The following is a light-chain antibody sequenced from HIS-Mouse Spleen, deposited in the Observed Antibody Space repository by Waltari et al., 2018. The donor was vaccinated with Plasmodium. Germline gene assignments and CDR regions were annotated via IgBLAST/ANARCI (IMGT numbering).Light chain of an antibody. Sequence: EIVMTQSPATLSVSRGERATLSCRASQMVSSKLSWYQQKPGQSPRLLIYGASTRATGIPARFSGSGSGTEFTLTISSLQSEDFAVYYCQQYNNWSFTFGPGTKVDIK. CDR3: QQYNNWSFT. CDR2: GAS. CDR1: QMVSSK. V-gene: IGKV3-15*01. J-gene: IGKJ3*01.